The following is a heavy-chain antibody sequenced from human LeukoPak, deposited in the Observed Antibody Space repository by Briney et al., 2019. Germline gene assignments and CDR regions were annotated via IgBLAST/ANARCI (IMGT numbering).Heavy chain of an antibody. D-gene: IGHD5-12*01. Sequence: PGRSLRLSCAASGFTFSSYGMHWVRQAPGKGLEWVAVIWYDGSNKYYADSVKGRFTISRDNSKNTLYLQMNSLRAEDTAVYYCAREEATKGYFDYWGQGTLVTVSS. CDR3: AREEATKGYFDY. CDR1: GFTFSSYG. CDR2: IWYDGSNK. V-gene: IGHV3-33*01. J-gene: IGHJ4*02.